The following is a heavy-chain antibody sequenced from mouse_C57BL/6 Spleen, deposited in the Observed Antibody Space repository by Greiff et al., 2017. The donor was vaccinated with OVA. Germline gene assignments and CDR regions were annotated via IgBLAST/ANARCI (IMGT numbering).Heavy chain of an antibody. Sequence: ESGPGLVKPSQSLSLTCSVTGYSITSGYYWNWIRQFPGNKLEWMGYISYDGSNNYNPSLKNRISITRDTSKNQFFLKLNSLTTEDTATYYCARGYYDYEFAYWGQGTLVTVSA. CDR1: GYSITSGYY. D-gene: IGHD2-4*01. CDR3: ARGYYDYEFAY. J-gene: IGHJ3*01. CDR2: ISYDGSN. V-gene: IGHV3-6*01.